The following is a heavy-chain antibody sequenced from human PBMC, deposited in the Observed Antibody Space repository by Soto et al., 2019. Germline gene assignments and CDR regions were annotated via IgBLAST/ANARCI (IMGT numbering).Heavy chain of an antibody. Sequence: SVKVSCKASGYTFTSYFMHLVRQAPGQGLEWMGWINPNSGVTNYAQKFQGRFTMTRDTSISTAYMDLTRLRSDDTAVYYCARVAEQPQPESIVVVPASTDLFDPWGQGTLVTVSS. CDR1: GYTFTSYF. CDR3: ARVAEQPQPESIVVVPASTDLFDP. D-gene: IGHD2-2*01. CDR2: INPNSGVT. J-gene: IGHJ5*02. V-gene: IGHV1-2*02.